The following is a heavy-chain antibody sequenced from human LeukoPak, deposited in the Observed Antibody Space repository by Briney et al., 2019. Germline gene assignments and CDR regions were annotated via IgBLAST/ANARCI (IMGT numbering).Heavy chain of an antibody. D-gene: IGHD2-2*02. J-gene: IGHJ5*02. CDR2: IYYSGST. V-gene: IGHV4-61*01. CDR1: GYSISSGYY. Sequence: SETLSLTCAVSGYSISSGYYWSWIRQPPGKGLEWIGYIYYSGSTNYNPSLKSRVTISVDTSKNQFSLKLSSVTAADTAVYYCARGIVVVPAAIRRWWFDPWGQGTLVTVSS. CDR3: ARGIVVVPAAIRRWWFDP.